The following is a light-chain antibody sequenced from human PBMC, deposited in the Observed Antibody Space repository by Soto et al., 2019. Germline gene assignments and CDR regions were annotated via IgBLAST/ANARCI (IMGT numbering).Light chain of an antibody. V-gene: IGLV2-18*02. CDR2: EVS. CDR1: SSDVGSYNR. J-gene: IGLJ1*01. CDR3: SSVPSSSTYV. Sequence: QSALTQPPSVCGSPGQSGTLSCTGTSSDVGSYNRVSWYQHPAGTAPKLMIYEVSNRPSGVPDRFAGSKSGNTASLTISGLQAEDEADYYCSSVPSSSTYVFGTGTKLTVL.